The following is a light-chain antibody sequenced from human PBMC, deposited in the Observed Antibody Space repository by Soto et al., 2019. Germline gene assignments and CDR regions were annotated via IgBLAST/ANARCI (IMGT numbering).Light chain of an antibody. CDR1: QNIRNW. CDR2: DAS. Sequence: DIQMTQSPSTLSASVGDSVTITCRTSQNIRNWLAWYQQKPGKAPNPPIYDASSLKSGVPARFSGGGSGTEFTLTISSLQHDDFATYYCQQDNTSSTFGQGTRLEIK. V-gene: IGKV1-5*01. J-gene: IGKJ5*01. CDR3: QQDNTSST.